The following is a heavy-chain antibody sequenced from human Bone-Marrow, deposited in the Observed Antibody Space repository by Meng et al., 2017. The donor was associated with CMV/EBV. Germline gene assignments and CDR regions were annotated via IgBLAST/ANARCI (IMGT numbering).Heavy chain of an antibody. V-gene: IGHV1-2*02. D-gene: IGHD6-19*01. CDR3: ARVQLGVAGRFGAYGMDV. Sequence: DSVKVSCKASGYTFTGYYMHWVRQAPGQGLEWMGWINPNSGGTNYAQKFQGRVTMTRDTSISTAYMELSRLRSDDTAVYYCARVQLGVAGRFGAYGMDVWGQGTTVTVSS. CDR1: GYTFTGYY. CDR2: INPNSGGT. J-gene: IGHJ6*02.